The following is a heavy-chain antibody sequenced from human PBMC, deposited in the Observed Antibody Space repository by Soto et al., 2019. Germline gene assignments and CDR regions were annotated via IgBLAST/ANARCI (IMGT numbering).Heavy chain of an antibody. D-gene: IGHD7-27*01. V-gene: IGHV3-48*01. Sequence: GGSLRLSCATSGFILSDCAMNWVRQAPGKGLEWVSYISSSSSVIDYADSVKGRFTVSRDNARNSLYLQMNSLRAEDTAVYYCTRDLSWGSNWYYYMDVWGKGTTVTVSS. J-gene: IGHJ6*03. CDR2: ISSSSSVI. CDR3: TRDLSWGSNWYYYMDV. CDR1: GFILSDCA.